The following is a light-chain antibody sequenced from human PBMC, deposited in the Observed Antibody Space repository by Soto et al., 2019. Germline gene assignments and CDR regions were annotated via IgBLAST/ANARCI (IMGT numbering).Light chain of an antibody. CDR3: QQRYTWPLT. Sequence: EIVLTQSPATLSLSPGERATLSCRASQSIYNYLAWYQQNPGQAPRLLIYDAFNRATGIPARFSGSGSGTDFTRTISSLEPEDFAVYYCQQRYTWPLTFGGGNKVEIK. J-gene: IGKJ4*01. V-gene: IGKV3-11*01. CDR2: DAF. CDR1: QSIYNY.